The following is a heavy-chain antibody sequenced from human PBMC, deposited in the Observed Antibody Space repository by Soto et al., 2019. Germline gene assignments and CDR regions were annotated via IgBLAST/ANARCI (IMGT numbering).Heavy chain of an antibody. J-gene: IGHJ6*02. V-gene: IGHV3-30*18. CDR2: ISYDGSNK. D-gene: IGHD3-3*01. Sequence: QPGGSLRLSCAASGFTFSSYGMHWLRQAPGKGLEWVAVISYDGSNKYYADSVKGRFTISRDNSKNTLYLQMNSLRAEDTAVYYCAKDISTIFGVVIIPYYYYYGMDVWGQGTTVTVSS. CDR3: AKDISTIFGVVIIPYYYYYGMDV. CDR1: GFTFSSYG.